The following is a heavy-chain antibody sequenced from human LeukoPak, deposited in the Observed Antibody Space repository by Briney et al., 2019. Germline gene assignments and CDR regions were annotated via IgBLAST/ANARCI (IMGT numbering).Heavy chain of an antibody. CDR3: ARALDTAVATFYYYYYGMDV. V-gene: IGHV4-30-2*01. J-gene: IGHJ6*02. D-gene: IGHD4-17*01. CDR2: IYHSGST. Sequence: SETLSLTCAVSGGSISSGGYSWRWIRQPPGKGLEWIGYIYHSGSTYYNPSLKSRVTISVDRSKNQFSLKLSSVTAADTAVYYCARALDTAVATFYYYYYGMDVWGQGTTVTVSS. CDR1: GGSISSGGYS.